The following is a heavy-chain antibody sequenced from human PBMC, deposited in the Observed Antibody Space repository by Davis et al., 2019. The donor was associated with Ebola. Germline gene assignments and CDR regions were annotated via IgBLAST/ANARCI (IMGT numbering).Heavy chain of an antibody. CDR2: INHSGST. D-gene: IGHD5-12*01. CDR3: ARDTGYILPGALDY. V-gene: IGHV4-34*01. Sequence: SETLSLTCTVSGGSISSYYWSWIRQPPGKGLEWIGEINHSGSTNYNPSLKSRVTISVDTSKNQFTLKLSSVTAADTAVYYCARDTGYILPGALDYWGQGTLVTVSS. CDR1: GGSISSYY. J-gene: IGHJ4*02.